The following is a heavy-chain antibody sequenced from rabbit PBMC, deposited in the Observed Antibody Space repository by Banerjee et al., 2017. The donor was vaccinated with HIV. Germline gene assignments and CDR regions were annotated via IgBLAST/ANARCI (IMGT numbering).Heavy chain of an antibody. D-gene: IGHD6-1*01. CDR3: ARDIAGYAGYGYATLNL. CDR2: IYAGSSGST. V-gene: IGHV1S40*01. Sequence: QSLEESGGDLVKPGASLTLTCTASGFSFSSSYYMCWVRQAPGKGLEWIACIYAGSSGSTYYASWAKGRFTISKTSSTTVTLQMTSLTAADTATYFCARDIAGYAGYGYATLNLWGPGTLVT. CDR1: GFSFSSSYY. J-gene: IGHJ4*01.